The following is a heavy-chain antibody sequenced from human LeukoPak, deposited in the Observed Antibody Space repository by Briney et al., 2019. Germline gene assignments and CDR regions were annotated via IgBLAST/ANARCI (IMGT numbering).Heavy chain of an antibody. J-gene: IGHJ4*02. CDR1: GYTFTGYY. Sequence: GASVTVSFTASGYTFTGYYMHWVRQPPGQGLEWMGWINPNSGGTNYAQKCQGRVTMARDRSISTAYMKLSRLRSDDTAVYYCARDRRNGYNRLFNYWGQGTLVTVSS. CDR2: INPNSGGT. CDR3: ARDRRNGYNRLFNY. V-gene: IGHV1-2*02. D-gene: IGHD5-24*01.